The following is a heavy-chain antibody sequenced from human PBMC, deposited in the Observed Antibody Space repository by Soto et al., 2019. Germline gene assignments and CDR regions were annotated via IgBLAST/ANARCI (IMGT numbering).Heavy chain of an antibody. V-gene: IGHV2-5*02. J-gene: IGHJ4*02. D-gene: IGHD1-1*01. Sequence: QITLKESGPTRVKPTQTLTLTCTFSGFSLNARPVGVGWVRQPPGKALERLALIYWDDDKRYSPSLQSRLTTTKDTPKNQVVLTMTNRDPWDTAIYYCAHGAGINGNWNGGYFAYGGKGALVTVPS. CDR2: IYWDDDK. CDR1: GFSLNARPVG. CDR3: AHGAGINGNWNGGYFAY.